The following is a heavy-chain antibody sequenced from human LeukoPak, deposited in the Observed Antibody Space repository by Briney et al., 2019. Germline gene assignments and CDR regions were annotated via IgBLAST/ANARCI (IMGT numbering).Heavy chain of an antibody. J-gene: IGHJ4*02. CDR2: LYTSGST. CDR3: ARDPPLLVPDNFDY. Sequence: SETLSLTCTVSGGSISSYYWSWIRQPAGKGLEWIGRLYTSGSTNYNPSLKSRVTMSVDTSKNQFSLKLSSVTAADTAVYYCARDPPLLVPDNFDYWGEGTLVTVPS. CDR1: GGSISSYY. D-gene: IGHD2-8*02. V-gene: IGHV4-4*07.